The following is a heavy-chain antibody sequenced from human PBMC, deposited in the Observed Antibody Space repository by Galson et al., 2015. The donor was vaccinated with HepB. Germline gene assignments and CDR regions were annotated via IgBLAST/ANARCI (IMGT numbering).Heavy chain of an antibody. V-gene: IGHV4-39*07. J-gene: IGHJ5*02. CDR1: GAFISRSSYY. CDR3: VRGQGGYSEYGLNWFDP. Sequence: ETLSLTCSVSGAFISRSSYYWGWIRQPPGKGQEWIGSVLSSGSTHYNPSLRSRVSMSVDTSKNQFSMRLFSVTTADTAVYYCVRGQGGYSEYGLNWFDPWGQGILVTVSS. CDR2: VLSSGST. D-gene: IGHD5-12*01.